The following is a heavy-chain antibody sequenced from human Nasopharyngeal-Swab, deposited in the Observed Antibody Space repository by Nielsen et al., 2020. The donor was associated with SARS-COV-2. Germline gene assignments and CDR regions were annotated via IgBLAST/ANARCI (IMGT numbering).Heavy chain of an antibody. CDR1: GFTFSSYA. J-gene: IGHJ4*02. CDR3: AKDVVRGVRFY. D-gene: IGHD3-10*01. CDR2: ISGSGGST. V-gene: IGHV3-23*01. Sequence: GESLKISCAASGFTFSSYAMSWVRQAPGKGLERVSAISGSGGSTYYADSVKGRFTISRDNSKNTLYLQMNSLRAEDTAVYYCAKDVVRGVRFYWGQGTLVTVSS.